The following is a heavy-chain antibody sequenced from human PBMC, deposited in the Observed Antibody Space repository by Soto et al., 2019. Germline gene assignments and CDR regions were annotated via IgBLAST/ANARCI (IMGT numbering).Heavy chain of an antibody. CDR2: ISSSSSYI. CDR1: GFTFSSYS. CDR3: ARAHTYYYDSSGYAPFDY. V-gene: IGHV3-21*01. Sequence: GGSLRLSCAASGFTFSSYSMNCVRQAPGKGLEWVSSISSSSSYIYYADSVKGRFTISRDNAKNSLYLQMNSLRAEDTAVYYCARAHTYYYDSSGYAPFDYWGQGTLVTVSS. J-gene: IGHJ4*02. D-gene: IGHD3-22*01.